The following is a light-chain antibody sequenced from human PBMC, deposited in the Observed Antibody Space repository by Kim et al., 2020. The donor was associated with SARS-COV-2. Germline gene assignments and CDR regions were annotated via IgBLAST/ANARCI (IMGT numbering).Light chain of an antibody. CDR3: QTWDTGSRV. CDR2: LNSDGSR. CDR1: SEPSSYC. Sequence: PGNLTCALSSEPSSYCIAWHHQQPEQGPRCLMKLNSDGSRNEGDEIPDRFSGSSSGAEHYLTISSLQSGDEAGYYCQTWDTGSRVFGGGTKLTVL. J-gene: IGLJ3*02. V-gene: IGLV4-69*01.